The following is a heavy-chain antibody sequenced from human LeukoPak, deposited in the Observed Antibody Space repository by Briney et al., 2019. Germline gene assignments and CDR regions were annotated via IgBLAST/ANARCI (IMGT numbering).Heavy chain of an antibody. J-gene: IGHJ4*02. CDR1: GYTLSDLS. CDR3: ARDKTEYFDY. V-gene: IGHV1-24*01. CDR2: FDPEDGKT. D-gene: IGHD1-1*01. Sequence: GASVKVSCKVSGYTLSDLSMHWVRQAPGKGLEWLGGFDPEDGKTIYARKFQGRVTVTEDSSTDTAYMELTSLRAEDTAVYYCARDKTEYFDYWGQGTLVTVSS.